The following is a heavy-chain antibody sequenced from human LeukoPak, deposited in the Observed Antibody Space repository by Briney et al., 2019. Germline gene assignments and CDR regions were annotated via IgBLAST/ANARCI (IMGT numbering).Heavy chain of an antibody. V-gene: IGHV5-51*01. Sequence: GESLKISCKASGYIFTTYWIAWVRQMPGKGLEWMGIIYPGDSDTRYSPSFQGQVTISADKSISTAYLQWSSLKASDTAMYYCARLLNSALGWYFDLWGRGTLVTVSS. CDR2: IYPGDSDT. CDR1: GYIFTTYW. CDR3: ARLLNSALGWYFDL. J-gene: IGHJ2*01. D-gene: IGHD4-23*01.